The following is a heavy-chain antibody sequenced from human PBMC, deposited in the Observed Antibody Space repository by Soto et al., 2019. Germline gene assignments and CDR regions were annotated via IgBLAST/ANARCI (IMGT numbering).Heavy chain of an antibody. CDR3: ARGNEGSSWYGTIDY. J-gene: IGHJ4*02. CDR1: GFTFSSYG. V-gene: IGHV3-33*01. CDR2: IWYDGSNK. D-gene: IGHD6-13*01. Sequence: GGSLRLSCAASGFTFSSYGMHWVRQAPGKGLEWVAVIWYDGSNKYYADSVKGRFTISRDNSKNTLYLQMNSLRAEDTAVYYCARGNEGSSWYGTIDYWGQGTLVTVSS.